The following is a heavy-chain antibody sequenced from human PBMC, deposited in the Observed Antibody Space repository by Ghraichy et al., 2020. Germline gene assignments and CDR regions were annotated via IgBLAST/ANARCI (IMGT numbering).Heavy chain of an antibody. D-gene: IGHD2-2*01. CDR2: ISSSSSTI. J-gene: IGHJ6*02. CDR1: GFTFSSYS. Sequence: GAMNISCAASGFTFSSYSMNWVRQAPGKGLEWVSYISSSSSTIYYADSVKGRFTISRDNAKNSLYLQMNSLRDEDTAVYYCARVSQLLSPYYGMDVWGQGTTVTVSS. V-gene: IGHV3-48*02. CDR3: ARVSQLLSPYYGMDV.